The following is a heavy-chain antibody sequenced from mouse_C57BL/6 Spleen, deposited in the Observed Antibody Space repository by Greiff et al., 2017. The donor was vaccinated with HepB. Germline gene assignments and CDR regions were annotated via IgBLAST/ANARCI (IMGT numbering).Heavy chain of an antibody. CDR2: INPNNGGT. V-gene: IGHV1-26*01. CDR1: GYTFTDYY. J-gene: IGHJ3*01. D-gene: IGHD2-10*01. CDR3: ARDAYYGKWFAY. Sequence: EVQLQQSGPELVKPGASVKISCKASGYTFTDYYMNWVKQSHGKSLEWIGDINPNNGGTSYNQKFKGKATLTVDKSSSTAYMELRSLTSEDSAFYYCARDAYYGKWFAYWGQGTLVTVSA.